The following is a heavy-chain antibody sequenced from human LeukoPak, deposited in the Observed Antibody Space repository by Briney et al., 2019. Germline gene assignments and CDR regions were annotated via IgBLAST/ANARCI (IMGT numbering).Heavy chain of an antibody. CDR3: ARNAYYSADY. D-gene: IGHD2/OR15-2a*01. CDR2: IHHSWST. V-gene: IGHV4-4*02. CDR1: GGSISRGYW. Sequence: PSGTLSLTCDVSGGSISRGYWWSWVREPPGKGVEGIGEIHHSWSTNYNPSLKSRVTISVDKSKNQLSVLLTPVTAADTAVYYCARNAYYSADYWGQGTLVIVSS. J-gene: IGHJ4*02.